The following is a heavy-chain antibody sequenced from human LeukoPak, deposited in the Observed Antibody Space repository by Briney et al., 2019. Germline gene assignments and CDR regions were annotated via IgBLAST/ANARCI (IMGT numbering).Heavy chain of an antibody. CDR3: ARVYGDYSIDY. J-gene: IGHJ4*02. V-gene: IGHV3-48*03. Sequence: GGSLRLSCAASGFTVSSNYMTWVRQAPGKGLEWVSYISSSGSTIYYADSVKGRSTISRDNAKNSLYLQMNSLRAEDTAVYYCARVYGDYSIDYWGQGTLVTVSS. D-gene: IGHD4-17*01. CDR2: ISSSGSTI. CDR1: GFTVSSNY.